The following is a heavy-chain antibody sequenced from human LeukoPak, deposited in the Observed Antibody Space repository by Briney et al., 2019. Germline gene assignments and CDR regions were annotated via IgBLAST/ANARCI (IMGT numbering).Heavy chain of an antibody. CDR2: FDPENGET. J-gene: IGHJ3*02. Sequence: ASLKVSSTASGYAFTSYYMHWVREAPGEGGEWGGGFDPENGETIYAQKFQGRVTMTEDTSTDTAYMKMRSLRSEDTASYYCATEAIVERRGSGTYYNSGAFDIWGLGTMVTVSS. V-gene: IGHV1-24*01. CDR3: ATEAIVERRGSGTYYNSGAFDI. CDR1: GYAFTSYY. D-gene: IGHD3-10*01.